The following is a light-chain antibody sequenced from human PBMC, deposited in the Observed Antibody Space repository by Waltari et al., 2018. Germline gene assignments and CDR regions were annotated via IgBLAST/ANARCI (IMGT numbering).Light chain of an antibody. Sequence: DIQMTPSPSTLSASVGDRVTIPCRASQGIGRWLAWYQQKPGKAPKFLIYKASSLESGVPARFSGSGSGTEFTLTISSLQPDDFATYYCQHYNSYSSWTFGQGTKVEIK. CDR1: QGIGRW. V-gene: IGKV1-5*03. CDR2: KAS. CDR3: QHYNSYSSWT. J-gene: IGKJ1*01.